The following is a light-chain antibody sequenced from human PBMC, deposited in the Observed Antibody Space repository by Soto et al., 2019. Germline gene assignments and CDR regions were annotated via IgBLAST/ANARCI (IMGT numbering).Light chain of an antibody. J-gene: IGKJ1*01. CDR3: QGYGNSRT. Sequence: LTQSPCTLSLSPGERATLSCGASQNVRNNYIGWYQQKPGHAPSLLIYGASIRATGIPDRLSGSGSGTDFTLTISRLEPEDFAVYYCQGYGNSRTFGQGTKVDIK. CDR2: GAS. V-gene: IGKV3-20*01. CDR1: QNVRNNY.